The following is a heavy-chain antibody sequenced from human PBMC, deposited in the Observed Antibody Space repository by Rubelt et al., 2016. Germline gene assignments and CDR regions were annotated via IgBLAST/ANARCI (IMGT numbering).Heavy chain of an antibody. CDR3: AGDGRGVGGSENYGWFDP. Sequence: EVQLVESGGGLVQPGGSLRLSCAASGFTFSSYWMSWVRQAPGKGLEWVANIKQDGSEKYYVDSVTGRSTISRDNAKNSLYLQMNSLKDEDAAFYYCAGDGRGVGGSENYGWFDPWGQGTLVSVSS. CDR2: IKQDGSEK. D-gene: IGHD3-10*01. CDR1: GFTFSSYW. J-gene: IGHJ5*02. V-gene: IGHV3-7*01.